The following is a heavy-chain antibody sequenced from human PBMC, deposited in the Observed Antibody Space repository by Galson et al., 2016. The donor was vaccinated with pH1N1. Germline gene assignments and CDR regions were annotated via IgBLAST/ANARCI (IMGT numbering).Heavy chain of an antibody. CDR1: GYTFTYYA. V-gene: IGHV7-4-1*02. CDR3: ARNCSSSSCHVDY. CDR2: INTNTGNP. D-gene: IGHD2-2*01. Sequence: SVKVSCKASGYTFTYYAMNWVRQAPGQGLEWMGWINTNTGNPTYAQGFTGRFIFSLDTSVSTAYLQISSLKAEDTAVYYCARNCSSSSCHVDYWGQGTLVTVSS. J-gene: IGHJ4*02.